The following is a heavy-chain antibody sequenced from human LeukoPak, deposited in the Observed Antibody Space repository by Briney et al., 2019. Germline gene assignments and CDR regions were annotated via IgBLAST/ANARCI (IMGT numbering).Heavy chain of an antibody. CDR3: ARVSEYYYFDY. V-gene: IGHV1-2*02. Sequence: GASVKVSCQASGYTFTGYFMHWVRQAPGQGPEWMGWINPNSGGTNYAQKFQGRVIMTRDTSISTAYMELSRLRSDDTAVYYCARVSEYYYFDYRGQGTLATVSS. CDR2: INPNSGGT. J-gene: IGHJ4*02. CDR1: GYTFTGYF. D-gene: IGHD2/OR15-2a*01.